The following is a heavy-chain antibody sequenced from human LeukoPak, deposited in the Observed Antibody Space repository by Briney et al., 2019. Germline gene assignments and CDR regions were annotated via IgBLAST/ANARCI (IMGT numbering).Heavy chain of an antibody. Sequence: SETLSLTCTVSGGSISSSNYYWAWIRQPPGKGLEWIGSILYSGTTFYNPSLKSRVTISVDRFRNQFSLKLTSVTAADTAVYYCARRVIVATLDYWGQGTLVTVSS. J-gene: IGHJ4*02. V-gene: IGHV4-39*01. CDR3: ARRVIVATLDY. D-gene: IGHD5-12*01. CDR2: ILYSGTT. CDR1: GGSISSSNYY.